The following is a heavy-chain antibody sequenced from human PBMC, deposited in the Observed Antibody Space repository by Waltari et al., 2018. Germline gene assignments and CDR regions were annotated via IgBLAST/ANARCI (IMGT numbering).Heavy chain of an antibody. V-gene: IGHV3-23*01. CDR1: GFHFSRYA. CDR2: ISGSGGST. J-gene: IGHJ4*02. Sequence: EVQLLESGGGLVQPGGSLRLPCAASGFHFSRYALTWVRQAPGTGVEWVSAISGSGGSTYYAYSVKGRFTISRDNSKTTLYLQMNSLRAEDTAVYYCAKALLLAAAGVDYWGQGTLVTVSS. CDR3: AKALLLAAAGVDY. D-gene: IGHD6-13*01.